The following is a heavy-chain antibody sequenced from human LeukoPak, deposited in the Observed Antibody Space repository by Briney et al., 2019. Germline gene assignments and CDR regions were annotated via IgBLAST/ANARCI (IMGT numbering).Heavy chain of an antibody. CDR2: ISGSGGTS. V-gene: IGHV3-23*01. Sequence: PGGSLRLSCATSGFTFRNYGLSWVRQAPGPGLEWVSAISGSGGTSYYADSAKGRFTASKDNSKNTLLLQMNSLTVEDTAIYYCAKLISGYYNDAFHIWGQGAVVTVSS. D-gene: IGHD3-22*01. J-gene: IGHJ3*02. CDR1: GFTFRNYG. CDR3: AKLISGYYNDAFHI.